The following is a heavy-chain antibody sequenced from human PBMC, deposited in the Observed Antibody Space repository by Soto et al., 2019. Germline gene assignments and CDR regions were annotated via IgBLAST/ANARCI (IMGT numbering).Heavy chain of an antibody. CDR2: INPNSGGT. J-gene: IGHJ4*02. CDR1: GYTFTGYY. D-gene: IGHD3-22*01. Sequence: ASVNVSCKASGYTFTGYYMHWVRQAPGQGLEWMGWINPNSGGTNYAQKFQGWVTMNRDTSISTAYMELSRLRSDDTAVYYCARGETSYYYDRSGFYSDCWGQGTMVTVSS. V-gene: IGHV1-2*04. CDR3: ARGETSYYYDRSGFYSDC.